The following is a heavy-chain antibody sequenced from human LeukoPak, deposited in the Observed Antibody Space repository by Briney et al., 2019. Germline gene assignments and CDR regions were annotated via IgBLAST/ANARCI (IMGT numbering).Heavy chain of an antibody. J-gene: IGHJ4*02. V-gene: IGHV3-30*04. Sequence: GGSLRLSCAASGFRFSTYAMHWVRQAPGKGLEWVAVLSYDGSTKYYADSVKGRFTISRDNSKNTLYLQMNSLRAEDTAVYFCVRDSSVRGVISDWGQGALLTVSS. CDR2: LSYDGSTK. CDR3: VRDSSVRGVISD. CDR1: GFRFSTYA. D-gene: IGHD3-10*01.